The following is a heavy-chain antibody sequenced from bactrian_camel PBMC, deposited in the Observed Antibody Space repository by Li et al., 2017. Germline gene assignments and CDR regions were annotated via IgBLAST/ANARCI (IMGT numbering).Heavy chain of an antibody. CDR1: GYTDTTGSDHHC. D-gene: IGHD5*01. CDR3: AADQGAYGGTCSFAHLEIFGY. Sequence: HVQLVESGGGSVQAGGSLRLSCAISGYTDTTGSDHHCMGWFRQAPGKEREGVASILPGGGTDYADSVNGRFIISQDIANNGNTVYLQMNSLESEDTGMYYCAADQGAYGGTCSFAHLEIFGYWGQGTQVTVS. V-gene: IGHV3-3*01. J-gene: IGHJ6*01. CDR2: ILPGGGT.